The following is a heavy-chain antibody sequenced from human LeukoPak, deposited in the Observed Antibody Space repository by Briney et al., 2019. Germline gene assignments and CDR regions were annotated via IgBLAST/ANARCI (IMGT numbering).Heavy chain of an antibody. Sequence: SETLSLTCTVSGGSISSYYWSWIRQPPGKGLEWIGYIYYSGSTNYNPSLKSRVTISVDTSKNQFSLKLSSVTAADTAVYYCASRGEVPAYYYYGMDVWGQGTTVTVSS. CDR2: IYYSGST. J-gene: IGHJ6*02. D-gene: IGHD2-2*01. CDR3: ASRGEVPAYYYYGMDV. CDR1: GGSISSYY. V-gene: IGHV4-59*01.